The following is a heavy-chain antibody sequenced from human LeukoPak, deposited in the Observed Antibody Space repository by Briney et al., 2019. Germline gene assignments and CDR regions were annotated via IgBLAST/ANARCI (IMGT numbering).Heavy chain of an antibody. CDR2: IYSDNT. Sequence: GGSLRLSCAASGFTVSSNSMSWVRQAPGKGLEWVSFIYSDNTHYSDSVKGRFTISRDNSKNTLYLQMNSLRAEDTAVYYCAKPGVATTYYYYYYMDVWGKGTTVTVSS. CDR3: AKPGVATTYYYYYYMDV. J-gene: IGHJ6*03. D-gene: IGHD5-12*01. V-gene: IGHV3-53*01. CDR1: GFTVSSNS.